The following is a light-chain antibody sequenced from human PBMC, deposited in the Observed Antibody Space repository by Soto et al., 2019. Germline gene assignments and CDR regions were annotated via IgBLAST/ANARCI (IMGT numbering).Light chain of an antibody. CDR3: QQHNSAPYT. CDR1: QGISNY. Sequence: DIQMTQSPSSLSASVGDRVTLTCRASQGISNYLAWYQQKPGKVPRLLIYAASTLHSGVPSRFSGSGSGTDFTLTISSPQPEDVATYYCQQHNSAPYTFGLGTKVEI. J-gene: IGKJ2*01. CDR2: AAS. V-gene: IGKV1-27*01.